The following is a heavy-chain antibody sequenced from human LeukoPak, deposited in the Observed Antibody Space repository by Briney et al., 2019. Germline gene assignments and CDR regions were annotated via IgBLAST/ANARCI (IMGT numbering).Heavy chain of an antibody. CDR1: GVSISSYY. CDR3: ARGGDYGEIDY. D-gene: IGHD4-17*01. CDR2: IYYSGST. Sequence: SETLSLTCTVSGVSISSYYWSWIRQPPGKGLEWIGYIYYSGSTNYNPSLKSRVTISVDTSKDQFSLKLSSVTAADTAVYYCARGGDYGEIDYWGQGTLVTVSS. J-gene: IGHJ4*02. V-gene: IGHV4-59*01.